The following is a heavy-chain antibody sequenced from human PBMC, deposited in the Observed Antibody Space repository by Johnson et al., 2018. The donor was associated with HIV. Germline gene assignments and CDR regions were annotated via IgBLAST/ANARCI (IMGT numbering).Heavy chain of an antibody. D-gene: IGHD6-13*01. Sequence: VQLVESGGGLAQPGRSLRLSCTGSGFTFGDYVVSWVRQAPGKGLEWVGFIRSKTYGGTTEYAASVKGRFTISRDDSKNTLYLQMNSLKIEDTAVYYCTTGQLGGASDIWGQGTMVTVSS. J-gene: IGHJ3*02. CDR1: GFTFGDYV. V-gene: IGHV3-49*04. CDR2: IRSKTYGGTT. CDR3: TTGQLGGASDI.